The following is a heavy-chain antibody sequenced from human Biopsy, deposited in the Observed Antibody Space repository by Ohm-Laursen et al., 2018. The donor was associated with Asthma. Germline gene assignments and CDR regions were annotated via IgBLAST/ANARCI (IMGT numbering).Heavy chain of an antibody. Sequence: SDTLSLTCTVSGGSINNFYWSWIRQPPGKGLESIGHVYYSGSTNYNPSLKSRVTISIDASKNQFSLKLTSVTAADTAVYYCARGVDRVTGLLGHFDSWGQGTLVTVSS. D-gene: IGHD2-21*02. CDR3: ARGVDRVTGLLGHFDS. CDR1: GGSINNFY. CDR2: VYYSGST. V-gene: IGHV4-59*07. J-gene: IGHJ4*02.